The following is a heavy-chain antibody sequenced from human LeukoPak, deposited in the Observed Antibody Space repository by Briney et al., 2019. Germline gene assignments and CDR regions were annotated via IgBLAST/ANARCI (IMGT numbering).Heavy chain of an antibody. CDR3: AKDACTNGVCYTGSNWFDP. V-gene: IGHV3-33*06. D-gene: IGHD2-8*01. CDR1: GFTFSSYG. J-gene: IGHJ5*02. Sequence: QPGRSLRLSCAASGFTFSSYGMPWVRQAPGKGLEWVAVIRYDGSNKYYADSVKGRFTISRDNSKNTLYLQMNSLRAEDTAVYYCAKDACTNGVCYTGSNWFDPWGQGTLVTVSS. CDR2: IRYDGSNK.